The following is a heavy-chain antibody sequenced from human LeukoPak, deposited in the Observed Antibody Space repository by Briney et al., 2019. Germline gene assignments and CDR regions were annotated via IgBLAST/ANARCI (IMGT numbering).Heavy chain of an antibody. V-gene: IGHV5-51*01. D-gene: IGHD1-26*01. CDR2: IYPGDSDT. CDR1: GKKFTSSW. CDR3: ARLGSGSDY. J-gene: IGHJ4*02. Sequence: GESLKISCKGSGKKFTSSWIGWVRQMPGKGLEWMGIIYPGDSDTKYSPSFQGQVTISADKSISTAYVQWSSPKASDTAMYYCARLGSGSDYWGQGTLVTVSS.